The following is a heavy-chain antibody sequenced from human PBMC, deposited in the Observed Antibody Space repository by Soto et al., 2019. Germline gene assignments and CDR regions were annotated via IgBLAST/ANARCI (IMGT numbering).Heavy chain of an antibody. Sequence: VGFLRLSCAASGFTFSSYAMSWVRQAPGKGLEWVSAISGSGGSTYYADSVKGRFTISRDNSKNTLYLQMNSLRAEDTAVYYCAKDPTKYSSGWYDYWGQGTLVTVSS. V-gene: IGHV3-23*01. J-gene: IGHJ4*02. CDR3: AKDPTKYSSGWYDY. D-gene: IGHD6-19*01. CDR2: ISGSGGST. CDR1: GFTFSSYA.